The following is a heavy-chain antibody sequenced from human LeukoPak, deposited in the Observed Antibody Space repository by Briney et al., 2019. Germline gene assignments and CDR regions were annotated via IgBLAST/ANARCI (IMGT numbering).Heavy chain of an antibody. Sequence: SGPTLVHPTQTLTLTCTFSGFSLSTSGVGVGWIRQPPGKALEWLALIYWDDDKRYSQSLKSRLTITKDTSKNQVVLTMTNMDPVDTATYYCARYTTILSIDYWGQGTLVTVSS. D-gene: IGHD3-3*01. CDR1: GFSLSTSGVG. J-gene: IGHJ4*02. CDR3: ARYTTILSIDY. V-gene: IGHV2-5*02. CDR2: IYWDDDK.